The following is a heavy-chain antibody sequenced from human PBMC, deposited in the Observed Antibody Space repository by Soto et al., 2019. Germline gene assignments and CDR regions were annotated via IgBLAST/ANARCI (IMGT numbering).Heavy chain of an antibody. D-gene: IGHD2-2*01. CDR3: ARDSQIVVVPAANGFFDY. CDR1: GFTFSSYG. Sequence: GGSLRLSCAASGFTFSSYGMHWVRQAPGKGLEWVAVIWYDGSNKYYADSVKGRFTISRDNSKNTLYLQMNSLRAEDTAVYYCARDSQIVVVPAANGFFDYWGQGTLVTVSS. J-gene: IGHJ4*02. CDR2: IWYDGSNK. V-gene: IGHV3-33*01.